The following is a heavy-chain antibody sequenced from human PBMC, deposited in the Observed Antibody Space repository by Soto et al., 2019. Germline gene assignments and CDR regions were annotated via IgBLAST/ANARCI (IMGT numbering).Heavy chain of an antibody. CDR2: IDYSGST. D-gene: IGHD2-2*01. CDR1: GGPISSYY. Sequence: VQLQESGPGLVKPSETLSLNCSVSGGPISSYYWSWIRQSPGKGLEWIGYIDYSGSTNYNPALKSRVNISVDTSKNHFSLELSSVTAADTAVYYCARGSTGWPPRLDYWRQGTLGTVSS. CDR3: ARGSTGWPPRLDY. V-gene: IGHV4-59*01. J-gene: IGHJ4*02.